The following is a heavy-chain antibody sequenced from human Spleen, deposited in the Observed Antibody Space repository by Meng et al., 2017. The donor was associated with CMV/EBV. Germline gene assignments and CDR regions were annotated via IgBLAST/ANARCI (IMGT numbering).Heavy chain of an antibody. CDR2: ISSSGSTI. D-gene: IGHD6-19*01. CDR3: ATALGWYYFDY. J-gene: IGHJ4*02. V-gene: IGHV3-11*01. CDR1: GYSISDGYY. Sequence: LSLTCIVSGYSISDGYYWGWVRQAPGKGLEWVSYISSSGSTIYYADSVKGRFTISRDNAKNSLYLQMSSLRAEDTAVYYCATALGWYYFDYWGQGTLVTVSS.